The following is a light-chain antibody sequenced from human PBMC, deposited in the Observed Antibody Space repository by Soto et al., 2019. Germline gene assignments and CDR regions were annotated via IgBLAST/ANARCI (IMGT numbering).Light chain of an antibody. CDR1: NIGSKS. CDR3: QVWDSSSDHVV. V-gene: IGLV3-21*04. Sequence: SYELTQPPSVSVAPGKTARIACGGNNIGSKSVHWYQQKPGQAPVLVIYYDSDRPSGIPERFSGSNSGNTATLTIRRVEAGDEADYYCQVWDSSSDHVVFGGGTQLPS. CDR2: YDS. J-gene: IGLJ2*01.